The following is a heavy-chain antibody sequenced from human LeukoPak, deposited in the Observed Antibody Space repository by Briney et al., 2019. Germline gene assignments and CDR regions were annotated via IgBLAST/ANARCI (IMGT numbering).Heavy chain of an antibody. CDR2: IYSDGST. D-gene: IGHD2-15*01. CDR1: GFAVSDNY. Sequence: GGSLRLPCAASGFAVSDNYMSWVRQAPGKGLEWVSLIYSDGSTYYADSVKGRFTISRDNSKNSLYLQMNSLRAEDTAVYYCARDLTSVVAATFVDYWGQGTLVTVSS. CDR3: ARDLTSVVAATFVDY. J-gene: IGHJ4*02. V-gene: IGHV3-53*01.